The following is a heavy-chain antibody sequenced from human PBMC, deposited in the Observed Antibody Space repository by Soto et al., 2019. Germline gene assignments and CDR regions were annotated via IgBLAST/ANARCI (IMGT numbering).Heavy chain of an antibody. CDR1: GGSISSGDYY. D-gene: IGHD2-21*02. J-gene: IGHJ3*02. V-gene: IGHV4-30-4*01. CDR3: AREGGGDVGAFDI. CDR2: IYYSGST. Sequence: QVQLQESGPGLVKPSQTLSLTCTVSGGSISSGDYYWSWIRQPPGKGLEWIGYIYYSGSTYYNPSLKSRVTISVDTCKNQFSLQLSSVTAADTAVYYCAREGGGDVGAFDIWGQGTMVTVSS.